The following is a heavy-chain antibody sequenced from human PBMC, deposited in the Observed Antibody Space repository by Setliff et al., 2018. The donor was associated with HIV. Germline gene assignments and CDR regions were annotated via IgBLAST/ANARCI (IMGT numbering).Heavy chain of an antibody. CDR1: GLTDTYNY. V-gene: IGHV3-53*01. Sequence: GASLRLSCAASGLTDTYNYMSWVRQAPGKGLEWVSVIYAGGSTYYADSVKGRFTISRDNSKNMLYLQMDSLRAEDTAVYYCARGRNRNYVVYGMDVWGQGTTVTVSS. D-gene: IGHD1-7*01. CDR3: ARGRNRNYVVYGMDV. CDR2: IYAGGST. J-gene: IGHJ6*02.